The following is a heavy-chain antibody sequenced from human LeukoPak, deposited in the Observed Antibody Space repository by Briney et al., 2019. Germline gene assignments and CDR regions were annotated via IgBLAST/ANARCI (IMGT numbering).Heavy chain of an antibody. Sequence: GGSLRLSCAASGFTFSSYGMHWVRQAPGKGLEWVAFIRYDGSNKYYADSVKGRFTISRDNSKNTPYLQMNSLRAEDTAVYYCAKVSNYYDSSGYPDDAFDIWGQGTMVTVSS. D-gene: IGHD3-22*01. CDR2: IRYDGSNK. J-gene: IGHJ3*02. CDR1: GFTFSSYG. V-gene: IGHV3-30*02. CDR3: AKVSNYYDSSGYPDDAFDI.